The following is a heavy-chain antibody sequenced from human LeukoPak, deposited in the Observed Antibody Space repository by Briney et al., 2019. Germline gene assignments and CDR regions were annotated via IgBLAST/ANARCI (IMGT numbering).Heavy chain of an antibody. V-gene: IGHV1-18*01. Sequence: GASVKVSCKASGYTFTSYGISWVRQAPGQGLEWMGWISAYSGNTNYAQKLQGRVTITRDTSASTAYMELSSLRSEDTAVYYCARGDDYVWGSGGFDYWGQGTLVTVSS. J-gene: IGHJ4*02. CDR3: ARGDDYVWGSGGFDY. CDR1: GYTFTSYG. D-gene: IGHD3-16*01. CDR2: ISAYSGNT.